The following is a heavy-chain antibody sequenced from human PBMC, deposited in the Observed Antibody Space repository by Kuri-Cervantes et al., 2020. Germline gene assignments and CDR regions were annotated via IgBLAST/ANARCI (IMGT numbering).Heavy chain of an antibody. CDR1: GYTFTSYD. CDR2: INPSGGST. CDR3: ARGSGMITFGGVIVF. Sequence: ASVKVSCKASGYTFTSYDINWVRQATGQGLEWMGIINPSGGSTSYAQKFQGRVTMTRDTSTSTVYMGLSSLRSEDTAVYYCARGSGMITFGGVIVFWGQGTLVTVSS. D-gene: IGHD3-16*02. J-gene: IGHJ4*02. V-gene: IGHV1-46*01.